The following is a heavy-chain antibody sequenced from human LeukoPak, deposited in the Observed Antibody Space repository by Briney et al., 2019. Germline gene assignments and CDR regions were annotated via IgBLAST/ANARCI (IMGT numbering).Heavy chain of an antibody. CDR2: ISSSGSTI. J-gene: IGHJ4*02. CDR1: GFTFSSYE. D-gene: IGHD3-9*01. Sequence: GGSLRLSCAASGFTFSSYEINWVRQAPGMGLEWISYISSSGSTIYYADSVKGRFTISRDNSKNTLYLQMNSLRAEDTAVYYCAKGFLLDYDILTGFAPFDYWGQGTLVTVSS. CDR3: AKGFLLDYDILTGFAPFDY. V-gene: IGHV3-48*03.